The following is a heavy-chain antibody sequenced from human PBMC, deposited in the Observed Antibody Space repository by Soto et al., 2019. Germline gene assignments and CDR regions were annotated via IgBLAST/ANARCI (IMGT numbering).Heavy chain of an antibody. V-gene: IGHV1-69*12. CDR3: ATRRKRFSGFYYSGMDV. Sequence: QVHLVQSGAEMRKPGSSVRVSCKASGGPFTNYGLNWVRQAPGQGLEWMGGVIPIFGSATYAQKFQDRVTFTADESTTTAYLELSGLRLDDTAIYYCATRRKRFSGFYYSGMDVWGQGTTVTVSS. CDR1: GGPFTNYG. D-gene: IGHD3-10*01. CDR2: VIPIFGSA. J-gene: IGHJ6*02.